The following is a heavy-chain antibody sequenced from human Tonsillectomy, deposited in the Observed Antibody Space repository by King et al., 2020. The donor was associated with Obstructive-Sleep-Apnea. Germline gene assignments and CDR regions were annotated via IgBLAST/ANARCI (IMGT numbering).Heavy chain of an antibody. J-gene: IGHJ4*02. CDR3: ARVRDYDFWSGSSHFDY. CDR2: ISDSSTYT. D-gene: IGHD3-3*01. V-gene: IGHV3-11*06. Sequence: QLVQSGGGLVKPGGSLRLSCAASGFTFSDFYMRWIRQAPGKGLEWISYISDSSTYTNYADSVMGRFTISRDNARNSLYLQMNSLRVEDTAVYYCARVRDYDFWSGSSHFDYWGQGTLVTVSS. CDR1: GFTFSDFY.